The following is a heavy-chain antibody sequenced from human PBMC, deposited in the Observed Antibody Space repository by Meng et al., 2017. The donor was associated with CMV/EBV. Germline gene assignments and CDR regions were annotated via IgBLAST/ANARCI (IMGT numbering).Heavy chain of an antibody. CDR2: IKQDGSEK. D-gene: IGHD1-26*01. Sequence: GESLKISCAASGFTFSSYWMSWVRQAPGKGLEWVANIKQDGSEKYYLDSVKGRFTISRDNAKDSLFLQMNSLRAEDTAVYYCVRDWDHPTDRLDYWGQGTLVTVSS. V-gene: IGHV3-7*01. CDR3: VRDWDHPTDRLDY. CDR1: GFTFSSYW. J-gene: IGHJ4*02.